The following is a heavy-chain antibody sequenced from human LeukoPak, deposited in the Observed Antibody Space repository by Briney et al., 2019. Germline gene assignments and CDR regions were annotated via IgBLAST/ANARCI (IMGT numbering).Heavy chain of an antibody. Sequence: ASVKVSCKASGYTFTSYGISWVRQAPGQGLEWMGWISAYNGNTNYAQKLQGRVTMTTDTSTSTAYMEPRSLRSDDTAVYYCARGHDILTGYYRYVFDYWGQGTLVTVSS. V-gene: IGHV1-18*01. CDR1: GYTFTSYG. CDR3: ARGHDILTGYYRYVFDY. J-gene: IGHJ4*02. CDR2: ISAYNGNT. D-gene: IGHD3-9*01.